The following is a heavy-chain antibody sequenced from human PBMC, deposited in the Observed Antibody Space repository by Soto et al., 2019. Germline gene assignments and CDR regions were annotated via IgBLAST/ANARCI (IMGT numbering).Heavy chain of an antibody. CDR1: GGSISSYY. CDR2: IYYSGST. V-gene: IGHV4-59*08. CDR3: ARHNSLSDVVVVAASELDY. Sequence: SETLSLTCTVSGGSISSYYWSWIRQPPGKGLEWIGYIYYSGSTNYNPSLKSRVTISVDTSKNQFSLKLSSVTAADTAVYYCARHNSLSDVVVVAASELDYWGQGTLVTVSS. J-gene: IGHJ4*02. D-gene: IGHD2-15*01.